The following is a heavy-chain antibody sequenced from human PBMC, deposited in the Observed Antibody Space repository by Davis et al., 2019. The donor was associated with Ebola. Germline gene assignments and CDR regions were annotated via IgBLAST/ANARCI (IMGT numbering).Heavy chain of an antibody. Sequence: PGGSLRLSCAASGFTFSSYHLNWVRQAPGKGLAWVSYISSSSSTMYYADSVKGRFTISRDNAKNSLYLQMNSLRAEDTAVYYCARETYYYDSSGYLILSDAFDIWGQGTMVTVSS. D-gene: IGHD3-22*01. CDR2: ISSSSSTM. V-gene: IGHV3-48*01. J-gene: IGHJ3*02. CDR3: ARETYYYDSSGYLILSDAFDI. CDR1: GFTFSSYH.